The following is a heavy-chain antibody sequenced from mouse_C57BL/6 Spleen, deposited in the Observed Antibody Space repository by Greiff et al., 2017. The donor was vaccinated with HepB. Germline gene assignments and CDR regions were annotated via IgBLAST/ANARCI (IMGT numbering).Heavy chain of an antibody. Sequence: QVQLQQPGAELVKPGASVKLSCKASGYTFTSYWMHWVKQRPGQGLEWIGMIHPNSGSTNYNEKFKSKATLTVDKSSSTAYMQLSSLTSEDSAVFYWAGGSSHYYAMDYWGQGTSVTVSS. CDR2: IHPNSGST. J-gene: IGHJ4*01. CDR1: GYTFTSYW. CDR3: AGGSSHYYAMDY. D-gene: IGHD1-1*01. V-gene: IGHV1-64*01.